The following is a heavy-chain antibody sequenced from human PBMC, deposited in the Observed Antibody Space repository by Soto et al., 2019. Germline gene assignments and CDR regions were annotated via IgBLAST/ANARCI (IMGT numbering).Heavy chain of an antibody. D-gene: IGHD1-1*01. J-gene: IGHJ4*02. Sequence: SGPTLVNPTQTLRLTCTFSGFSLSTSGVGVGWIRQPPGKALEWLALIYWDDDKRYSPSLESRLTITKDTSKNRVVLTMTNMDPVDTATYYCAHRRGNDIIFDYWGQGTLVTVSS. CDR3: AHRRGNDIIFDY. CDR2: IYWDDDK. CDR1: GFSLSTSGVG. V-gene: IGHV2-5*02.